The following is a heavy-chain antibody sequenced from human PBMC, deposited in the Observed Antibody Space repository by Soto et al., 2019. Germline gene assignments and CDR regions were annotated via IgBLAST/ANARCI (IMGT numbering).Heavy chain of an antibody. D-gene: IGHD3-3*01. CDR1: GFTFSNAW. CDR2: IKSKTDGGTT. V-gene: IGHV3-15*01. CDR3: TTVEVTIFGVVIRPGAS. Sequence: PGGSLRLSCAASGFTFSNAWMSWVRQAPGKGLEWVGRIKSKTDGGTTDYAAPVKGRFTISRDDSKNTLYLQMNGLKTEDTAVYYCTTVEVTIFGVVIRPGASWGQGTLVTVSS. J-gene: IGHJ4*02.